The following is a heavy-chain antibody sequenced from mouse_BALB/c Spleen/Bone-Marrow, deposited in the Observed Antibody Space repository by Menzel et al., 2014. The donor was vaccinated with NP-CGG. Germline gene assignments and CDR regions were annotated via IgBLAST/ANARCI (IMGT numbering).Heavy chain of an antibody. J-gene: IGHJ4*01. V-gene: IGHV2-2*02. CDR2: IWRGGST. CDR3: AKNYYGHIDY. Sequence: QVQLQQSGPGLVQPSQSLSITCTVSGFSLTSYGVHWVRQSPGKGLEWLGVIWRGGSTDYNAAFISRLSISKNTSKSQVFFQMNSLQDNDTAIYPCAKNYYGHIDYWGQGTSVTGSS. D-gene: IGHD1-2*01. CDR1: GFSLTSYG.